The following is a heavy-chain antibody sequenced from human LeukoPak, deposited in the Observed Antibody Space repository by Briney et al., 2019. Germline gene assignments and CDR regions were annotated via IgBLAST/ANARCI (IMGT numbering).Heavy chain of an antibody. CDR1: GFTFDDYG. D-gene: IGHD3-22*01. J-gene: IGHJ4*02. CDR3: AKDRTRFYYDSSDPYY. CDR2: ISGSGGST. Sequence: GGSLRLSCAASGFTFDDYGMSWVRQAPGKGLEWVSAISGSGGSTYYADSVKGRFTISRDNSKNTLYLQMNSLRAEDTAVYYCAKDRTRFYYDSSDPYYWGQGTLVTVSS. V-gene: IGHV3-23*01.